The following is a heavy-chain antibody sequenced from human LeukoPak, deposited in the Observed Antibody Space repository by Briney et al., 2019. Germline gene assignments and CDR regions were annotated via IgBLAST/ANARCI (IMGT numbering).Heavy chain of an antibody. CDR2: ISSNGGST. CDR3: ARGDWFDP. J-gene: IGHJ5*02. CDR1: GFTFSSYA. V-gene: IGHV3-64*01. Sequence: QPGGSLRLSCAASGFTFSSYAMHWVRQAPGKGLEYVSAISSNGGSTHYANSVKGRFTISRDNSKNTLYLQMGSLRAEDMAVYYCARGDWFDPWGQGTLVTVSS.